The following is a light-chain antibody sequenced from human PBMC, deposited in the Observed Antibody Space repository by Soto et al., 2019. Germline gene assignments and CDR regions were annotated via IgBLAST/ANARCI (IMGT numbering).Light chain of an antibody. Sequence: LTQSPGTLSLSPGERATLSCRASQSVSSSYLAWYQQKPGQAPRLRIYGASSRATGIPDRLSGSGSGTDFTLTISRLEPEDSAVYYCQQYGSSRTFGQGTKVDI. CDR2: GAS. CDR3: QQYGSSRT. J-gene: IGKJ1*01. V-gene: IGKV3-20*01. CDR1: QSVSSSY.